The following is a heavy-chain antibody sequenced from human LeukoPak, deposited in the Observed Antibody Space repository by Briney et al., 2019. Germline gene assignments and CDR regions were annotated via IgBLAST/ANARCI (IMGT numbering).Heavy chain of an antibody. D-gene: IGHD3-10*01. V-gene: IGHV4-34*01. CDR2: INHSGST. CDR1: GGSISSYY. Sequence: PSETLSLTCTVSGGSISSYYWSWIRQPPGKGLEWIGEINHSGSTNYNPSLKSRVTISVDTSKNQFSLKLSSVTAADTAVYYCARGHTMVRGVIRGPWGQGTLVTVSS. J-gene: IGHJ5*02. CDR3: ARGHTMVRGVIRGP.